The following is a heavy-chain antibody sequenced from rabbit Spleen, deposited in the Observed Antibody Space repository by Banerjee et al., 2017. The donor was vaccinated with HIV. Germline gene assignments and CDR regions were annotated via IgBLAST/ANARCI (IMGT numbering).Heavy chain of an antibody. CDR3: ARFYAGYGDFGYAAM. Sequence: QSLEESGGDLVKPGASLTLTCTASGFSFSSYWMCWVRQAPGKRLEWIACTYAGSSGNTYYATWAKGRFTISKTSSTTVTLQMTSLTDADTATYFCARFYAGYGDFGYAAMWGPGTLVTVS. CDR1: GFSFSSYW. CDR2: TYAGSSGNT. J-gene: IGHJ4*01. D-gene: IGHD7-1*01. V-gene: IGHV1S40*01.